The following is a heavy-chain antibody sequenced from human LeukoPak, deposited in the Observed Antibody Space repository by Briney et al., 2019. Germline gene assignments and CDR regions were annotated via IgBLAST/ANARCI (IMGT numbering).Heavy chain of an antibody. J-gene: IGHJ4*02. V-gene: IGHV3-23*01. D-gene: IGHD2-2*02. CDR3: AKDKAPGSRHTPSDF. Sequence: PGGSLRLSCAASGFTFRTYAMSWVRQAPGKGLGWVSGISDSGDGTYYAESVKGRFTISRDNSKNTVFLQMNSLRADDTAKYYCAKDKAPGSRHTPSDFWGQGTLVTVSS. CDR2: ISDSGDGT. CDR1: GFTFRTYA.